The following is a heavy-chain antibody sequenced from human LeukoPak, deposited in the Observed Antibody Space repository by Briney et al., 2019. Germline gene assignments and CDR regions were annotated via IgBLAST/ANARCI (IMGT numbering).Heavy chain of an antibody. V-gene: IGHV3-30*18. J-gene: IGHJ6*04. D-gene: IGHD6-19*01. Sequence: GSLRLSCAASGFTFSRYGMHWVRQAPGKGLEWVAVISYDGSNKYYADSVKGRFTISRDNSKNTLYLQMNSLRAEDTAVYYCAKDKEAVASYYYYYGMDVWGKGTSVTVSS. CDR3: AKDKEAVASYYYYYGMDV. CDR2: ISYDGSNK. CDR1: GFTFSRYG.